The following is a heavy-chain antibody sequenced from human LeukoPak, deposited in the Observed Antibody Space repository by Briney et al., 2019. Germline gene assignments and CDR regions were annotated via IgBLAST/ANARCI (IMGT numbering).Heavy chain of an antibody. CDR1: GFTFSSYW. V-gene: IGHV3-74*01. Sequence: GGSLRLSCAASGFTFSSYWTHWVRQVPGKGLVWVSRINSDASSTNYADSVKGRFTISRDNAKNTLYLQMNSLRAEDTAVYYCTRVRGYDFDFWGQGTLVTVSS. J-gene: IGHJ4*02. CDR3: TRVRGYDFDF. CDR2: INSDASST. D-gene: IGHD5-12*01.